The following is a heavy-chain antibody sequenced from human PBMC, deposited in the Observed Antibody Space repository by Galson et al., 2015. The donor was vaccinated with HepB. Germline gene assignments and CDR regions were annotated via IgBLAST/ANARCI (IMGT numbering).Heavy chain of an antibody. Sequence: SLRLSCAASGFTFSSYSMNWVRQAPGKGLEWVSSISSSSSYIYYADSVKGRYTISRDNAKNSLYLQMNSLRAEDTAVYYCARGIMGGFSSPQAQYCSGGSSECLDYYYGMDVWGQGTTVTVSS. V-gene: IGHV3-21*01. J-gene: IGHJ6*02. CDR3: ARGIMGGFSSPQAQYCSGGSSECLDYYYGMDV. CDR1: GFTFSSYS. D-gene: IGHD2-15*01. CDR2: ISSSSSYI.